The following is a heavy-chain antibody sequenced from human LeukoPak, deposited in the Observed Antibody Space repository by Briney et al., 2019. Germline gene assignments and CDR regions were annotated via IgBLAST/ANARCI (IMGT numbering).Heavy chain of an antibody. CDR1: GFTFSSYA. CDR3: AREARQLLVYFDY. CDR2: ISYDGSNK. J-gene: IGHJ4*02. V-gene: IGHV3-30-3*01. D-gene: IGHD2-2*01. Sequence: GRSLRLTCAASGFTFSSYAMHWVRQAPGKGLEWVAVISYDGSNKYYADSVKGRFTISRNNSKNTLYLQMNSLRAEDTAVYYCAREARQLLVYFDYWGQGALVTVSS.